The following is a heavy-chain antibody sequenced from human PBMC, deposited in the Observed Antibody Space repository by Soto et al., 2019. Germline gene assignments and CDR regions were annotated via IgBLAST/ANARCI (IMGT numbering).Heavy chain of an antibody. CDR1: GGTFRSYI. CDR3: AIGYGADYHYYAMDV. Sequence: ASVKVSCKASGGTFRSYIISWVRQAPGQGLEWMGRIIPILGIANYAQKFQGRVTITADKSTSTAYMELSSLRSEDTAVYYCAIGYGADYHYYAMDVWGQGTTVTGSS. CDR2: IIPILGIA. D-gene: IGHD4-17*01. J-gene: IGHJ6*02. V-gene: IGHV1-69*02.